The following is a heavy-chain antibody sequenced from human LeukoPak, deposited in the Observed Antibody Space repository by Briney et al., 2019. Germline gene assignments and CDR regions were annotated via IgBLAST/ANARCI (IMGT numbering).Heavy chain of an antibody. CDR1: GGSFSGYY. D-gene: IGHD2-21*01. J-gene: IGHJ2*01. CDR2: INHSGST. V-gene: IGHV4-34*01. Sequence: SETLSLTCAVYGGSFSGYYWSWIRQPPGKGLEWIGEINHSGSTNYNPSLKSRVTISVDTSKNQFSLKLNSVTAADTAVYYCARDRLGWYFDLWGRGTLVTVSS. CDR3: ARDRLGWYFDL.